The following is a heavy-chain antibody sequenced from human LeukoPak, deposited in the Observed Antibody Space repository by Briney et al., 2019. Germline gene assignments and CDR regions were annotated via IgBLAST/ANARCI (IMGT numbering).Heavy chain of an antibody. D-gene: IGHD3-22*01. J-gene: IGHJ4*02. CDR2: INPNSGGT. CDR3: ARGSITMLVVVTHFDY. CDR1: GYTFTGYY. Sequence: GASVKVSCKASGYTFTGYYMHWVRQAPGQGLEWMGWINPNSGGTNYAQKFQGRVTMTRDTSISTAYMELSRLRSDDTAVYYCARGSITMLVVVTHFDYWGQGTLVTVSS. V-gene: IGHV1-2*02.